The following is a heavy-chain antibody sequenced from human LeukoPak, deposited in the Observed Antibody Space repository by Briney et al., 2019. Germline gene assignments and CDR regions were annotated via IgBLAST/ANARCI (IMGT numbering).Heavy chain of an antibody. D-gene: IGHD4-17*01. CDR2: INSDGSST. J-gene: IGHJ6*02. V-gene: IGHV3-74*01. CDR3: TTPNSRTDYYGMDV. Sequence: GGSLRLSCAASGFTFSRYWMHWVRQAPGKGLVWASRINSDGSSTIYADSVKGRFTISRDNARNTLYLQMNSLRAEDTAVYYCTTPNSRTDYYGMDVWGQGTTVTVSS. CDR1: GFTFSRYW.